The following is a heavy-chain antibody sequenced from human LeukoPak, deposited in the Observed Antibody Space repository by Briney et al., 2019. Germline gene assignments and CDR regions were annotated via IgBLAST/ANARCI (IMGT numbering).Heavy chain of an antibody. CDR3: ASCSRSAYYDILTAYYDY. CDR2: ISYDGGKG. J-gene: IGHJ4*02. V-gene: IGHV3-30-3*01. D-gene: IGHD3-9*01. Sequence: GGSLRLSCVASGFSFNNFAMHWVRQAPGRGLEWVAVISYDGGKGHYAESMKGRFTISRDNSNNTLYLEINSPTPEDTAIYYCASCSRSAYYDILTAYYDYWGQGTQVTVSS. CDR1: GFSFNNFA.